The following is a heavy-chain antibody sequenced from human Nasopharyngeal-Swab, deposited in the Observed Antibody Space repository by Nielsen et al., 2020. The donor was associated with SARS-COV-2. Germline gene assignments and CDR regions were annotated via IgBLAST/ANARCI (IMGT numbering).Heavy chain of an antibody. CDR3: VKHQGSSSDQ. CDR1: GLTVSSTY. J-gene: IGHJ4*02. V-gene: IGHV3-53*01. Sequence: GGSLRLSCAVSGLTVSSTYMSWVRQAPGKGLEWVSVTEIGGTTHYADSVRGRFTISRDNAKNTLYLQMNSLRVEDTAVYYCVKHQGSSSDQWGQGTLVTVSS. CDR2: TEIGGTT.